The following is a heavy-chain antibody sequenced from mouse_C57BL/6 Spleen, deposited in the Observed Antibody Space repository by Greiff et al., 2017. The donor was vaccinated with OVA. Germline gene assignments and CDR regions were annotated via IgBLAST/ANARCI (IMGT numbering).Heavy chain of an antibody. CDR3: GRDGYFAAY. D-gene: IGHD2-3*01. J-gene: IGHJ3*01. CDR2: INPSSGYT. V-gene: IGHV1-4*01. Sequence: VQGVESGAELARPGASVKMSCKASGYTFTSYTLHWVKQRPGQGLEWIGYINPSSGYTKYNQKFKDKATLTADKSSSTAYMQLSSLTSEDSAVYYCGRDGYFAAYWVRGTLVTVSA. CDR1: GYTFTSYT.